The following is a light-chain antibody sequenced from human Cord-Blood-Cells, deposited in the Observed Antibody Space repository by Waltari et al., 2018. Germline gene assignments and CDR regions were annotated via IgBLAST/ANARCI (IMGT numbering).Light chain of an antibody. CDR3: QQSYSTPYT. CDR1: QSISSY. Sequence: DIQMTKSPFSLSASVGDRVTITCRASQSISSYLNWYQQKPGKAPKLLIYAASSVQIGIPSRFSGSGSGTDFTLTISSLQPEDFATYYCQQSYSTPYTFGQGTKLEIK. J-gene: IGKJ2*01. CDR2: AAS. V-gene: IGKV1-39*01.